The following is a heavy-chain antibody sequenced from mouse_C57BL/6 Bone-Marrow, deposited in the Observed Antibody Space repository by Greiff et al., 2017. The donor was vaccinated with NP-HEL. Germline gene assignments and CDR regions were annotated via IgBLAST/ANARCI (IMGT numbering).Heavy chain of an antibody. CDR2: IYPGSSDT. D-gene: IGHD2-12*01. J-gene: IGHJ2*01. Sequence: EVQLQQSGTVLAKPGASVKLSCKTSGYTFTSYWMHWVNQRPGQGLEWIGAIYPGSSDTSYNQKFKGKAKLTAVTSSSTAYLELSSLTNEDSAVDYCTRYEAFEYWGQGTTLTASS. V-gene: IGHV1-5*01. CDR3: TRYEAFEY. CDR1: GYTFTSYW.